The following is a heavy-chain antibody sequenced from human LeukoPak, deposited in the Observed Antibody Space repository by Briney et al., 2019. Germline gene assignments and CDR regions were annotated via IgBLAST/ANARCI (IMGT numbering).Heavy chain of an antibody. CDR3: ARVAGYCSSTGCYHYYYSMDV. CDR1: GGSFSGYF. V-gene: IGHV4-34*01. J-gene: IGHJ6*03. Sequence: SETLSLTCVVYGGSFSGYFWTWIRQPPGKGLEWIGEINHRGSTNYNPSLKSRVTISLDTSTNQISLRLSSVTAADTAVYYCARVAGYCSSTGCYHYYYSMDVWGKGTTFTVSS. D-gene: IGHD2-2*01. CDR2: INHRGST.